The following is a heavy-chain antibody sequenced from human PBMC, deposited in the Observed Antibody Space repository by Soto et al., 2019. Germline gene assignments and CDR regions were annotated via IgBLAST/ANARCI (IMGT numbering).Heavy chain of an antibody. V-gene: IGHV3-74*01. CDR1: GFTFSNHW. J-gene: IGHJ4*02. CDR3: ARGGGSGNPAFDY. Sequence: EVHLVESGGGLVQPGGSLRLSCAASGFTFSNHWMHWVRQASGKGLVWVSHLKSDGSTTIYADSVKGRFTISRDNAKNTLYVQMNSLRPEDTAVYYCARGGGSGNPAFDYWGQGTLVTVSS. D-gene: IGHD2-15*01. CDR2: LKSDGSTT.